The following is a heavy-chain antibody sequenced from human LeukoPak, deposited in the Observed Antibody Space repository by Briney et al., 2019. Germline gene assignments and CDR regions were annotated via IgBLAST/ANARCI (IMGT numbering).Heavy chain of an antibody. Sequence: SETLSLTCTVSGGSISSSSYYWGWIRQPPGKGLEWIGSIYYSGSTYYNPSLKSRVTISVDTSKNQFSLKLSSVTAADTAVYYCARTGAPHRNWFDPWGQGTLVTVSS. D-gene: IGHD1-1*01. V-gene: IGHV4-39*01. J-gene: IGHJ5*02. CDR3: ARTGAPHRNWFDP. CDR2: IYYSGST. CDR1: GGSISSSSYY.